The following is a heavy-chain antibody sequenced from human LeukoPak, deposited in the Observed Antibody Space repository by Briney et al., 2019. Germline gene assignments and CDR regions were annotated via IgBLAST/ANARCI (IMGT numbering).Heavy chain of an antibody. D-gene: IGHD2-2*01. V-gene: IGHV4-38-2*01. J-gene: IGHJ4*02. CDR2: IYHSGST. Sequence: SETLSLTCAVSGYSISSGYYWGWIRQPPGKGLEWIGSIYHSGSTYYNPSLKSRVTISVDTSKNQFSLNLSSVTAADTAVYYCARAGNQLLWADYWGQGTLVTVCS. CDR3: ARAGNQLLWADY. CDR1: GYSISSGYY.